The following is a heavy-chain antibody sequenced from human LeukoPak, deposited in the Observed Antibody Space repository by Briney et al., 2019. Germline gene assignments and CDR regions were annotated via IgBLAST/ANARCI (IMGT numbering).Heavy chain of an antibody. CDR2: ISYDGSNK. CDR3: ARGDTAMVPFDY. J-gene: IGHJ4*02. Sequence: GGSLRLSCAASGFTFSSYAMHWVRQAPGKGLEWVAVISYDGSNKYYADSVKGRFTISRDNSKNTLYLQMGSLRAEDMAVYYCARGDTAMVPFDYWGQGTLVTVSS. D-gene: IGHD5-18*01. V-gene: IGHV3-30*14. CDR1: GFTFSSYA.